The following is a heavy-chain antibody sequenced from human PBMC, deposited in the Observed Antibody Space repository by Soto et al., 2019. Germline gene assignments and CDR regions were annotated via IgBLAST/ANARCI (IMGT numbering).Heavy chain of an antibody. J-gene: IGHJ5*02. CDR1: GFTFSNAW. CDR3: TTEEGTYYDFWSGYYNHWFDP. Sequence: GGSLRLSCAASGFTFSNAWMSWVRQAPGKGLEWVGRIKSKTDGGTTDYAAPVKGRFTISRDDSKNALYLQMNSLKTEDTAVYYCTTEEGTYYDFWSGYYNHWFDPWGQGTLVTVSS. D-gene: IGHD3-3*01. CDR2: IKSKTDGGTT. V-gene: IGHV3-15*01.